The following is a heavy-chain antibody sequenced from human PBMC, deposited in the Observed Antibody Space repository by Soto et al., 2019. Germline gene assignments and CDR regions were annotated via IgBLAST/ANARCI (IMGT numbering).Heavy chain of an antibody. Sequence: PGGSLRLSCAASGFTFSSYAMSWVRQAPGKGLEWVSAISGSGGSTYYADSVKGRFTISRDNSKNTLYLQMNSLRAEDTAVYYCAKGRVRVTTASAFDYWSQGTLVTVSS. CDR1: GFTFSSYA. V-gene: IGHV3-23*01. CDR3: AKGRVRVTTASAFDY. CDR2: ISGSGGST. D-gene: IGHD4-17*01. J-gene: IGHJ4*02.